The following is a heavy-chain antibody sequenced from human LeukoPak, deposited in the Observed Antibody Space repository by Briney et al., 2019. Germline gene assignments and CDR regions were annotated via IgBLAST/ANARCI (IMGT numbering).Heavy chain of an antibody. V-gene: IGHV3-73*01. Sequence: GGSLRLSCAASGFTFSGSAMHWVRQASGKGLEWVGRIRSKANSYATAYAASVKGRFTISRDDSKNTAYLQMNSLKTEDTAVYYCTRGYRGPAVTTPLHYYYYGMDVWGQGTTVTVSS. CDR3: TRGYRGPAVTTPLHYYYYGMDV. CDR1: GFTFSGSA. CDR2: IRSKANSYAT. J-gene: IGHJ6*02. D-gene: IGHD4-17*01.